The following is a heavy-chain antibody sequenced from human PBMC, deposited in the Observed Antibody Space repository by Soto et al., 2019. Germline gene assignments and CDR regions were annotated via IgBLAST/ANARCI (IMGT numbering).Heavy chain of an antibody. CDR3: ARGWVKGYCSSTSCRFRGYGMDV. CDR1: GGSFSCYY. CDR2: INHSGST. J-gene: IGHJ6*02. D-gene: IGHD2-2*01. Sequence: SETLSLTCAVYGGSFSCYYWSWIRQPPGKGLEWIGEINHSGSTNYNPSLKSRVTISVDTSKNQFSLKLSSVTAADTAVYYCARGWVKGYCSSTSCRFRGYGMDVWGQGTTVTVSS. V-gene: IGHV4-34*01.